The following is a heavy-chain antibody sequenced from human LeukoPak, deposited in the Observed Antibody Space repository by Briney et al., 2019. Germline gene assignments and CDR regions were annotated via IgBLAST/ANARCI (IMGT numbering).Heavy chain of an antibody. Sequence: GESLKISCKGSGYSFTSYWIGWVRQMPGKGLEWMGIIYPGDSDTRYSPSFQGQVTISADKSISTAYLQWSSLKASDTAMYDCARVIAARLSWFDPWGQGTLVTVSS. CDR2: IYPGDSDT. J-gene: IGHJ5*02. D-gene: IGHD6-6*01. CDR3: ARVIAARLSWFDP. CDR1: GYSFTSYW. V-gene: IGHV5-51*01.